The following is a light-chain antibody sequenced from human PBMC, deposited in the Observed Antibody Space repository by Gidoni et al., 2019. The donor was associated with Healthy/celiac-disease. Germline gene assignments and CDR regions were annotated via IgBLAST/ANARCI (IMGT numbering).Light chain of an antibody. Sequence: DIQMTQSPSSLSASVGDRVTITCRASQSISSYLNWYQQKQGKAPKLLSYAASSLQSGVPSRFSGSGSGTDFTLTISSLQPEDFATYYCQQSYSTRITFGGGTKLEIK. CDR1: QSISSY. CDR2: AAS. J-gene: IGKJ4*02. CDR3: QQSYSTRIT. V-gene: IGKV1-39*01.